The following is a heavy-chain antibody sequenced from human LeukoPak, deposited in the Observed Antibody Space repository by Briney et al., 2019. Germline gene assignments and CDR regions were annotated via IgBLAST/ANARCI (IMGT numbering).Heavy chain of an antibody. CDR2: INSDGSST. V-gene: IGHV3-74*01. CDR3: ARSQGATRFARY. Sequence: GGSLRLSCAASGFTFSGFWMHWVRQTPGKGLVGVSRINSDGSSTNYADSVKGRFTISRDNAKNSLYLQMNSLRAEDTAVYYCARSQGATRFARYWGQGTLVTVSS. CDR1: GFTFSGFW. D-gene: IGHD2-15*01. J-gene: IGHJ4*02.